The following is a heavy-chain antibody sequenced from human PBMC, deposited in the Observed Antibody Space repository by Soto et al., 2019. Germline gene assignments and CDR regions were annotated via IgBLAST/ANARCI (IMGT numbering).Heavy chain of an antibody. V-gene: IGHV1-18*01. D-gene: IGHD2-15*01. Sequence: GASVQVSCKASGYTFSDYAISWVRQAPGQGLEWKGWISASTRNTDQAQNFQGRVIMTLDTSTNTAYMELRSLRSDDTAVYYCVRCYCSVGSCYACWHFDLWGRGTLVTSPQ. J-gene: IGHJ2*01. CDR3: VRCYCSVGSCYACWHFDL. CDR1: GYTFSDYA. CDR2: ISASTRNT.